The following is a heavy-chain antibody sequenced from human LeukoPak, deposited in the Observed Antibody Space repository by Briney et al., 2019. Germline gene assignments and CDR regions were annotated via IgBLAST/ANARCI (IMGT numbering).Heavy chain of an antibody. CDR2: ISGSAVST. J-gene: IGHJ4*02. CDR3: AKDFVSSSGWYSDY. V-gene: IGHV3-23*01. Sequence: GRSLRLSCAASGFTFSSYAMHWVRQAPGKGLEWVSAISGSAVSTYYADSVKGRFTVSRDNSKNTLYLQMNSLRAEDTAVYYCAKDFVSSSGWYSDYWGQGTLVTVSS. D-gene: IGHD6-19*01. CDR1: GFTFSSYA.